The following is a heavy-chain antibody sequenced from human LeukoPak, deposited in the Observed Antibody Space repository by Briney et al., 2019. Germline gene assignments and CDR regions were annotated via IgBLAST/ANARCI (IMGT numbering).Heavy chain of an antibody. J-gene: IGHJ4*02. CDR2: IRHDGSNK. D-gene: IGHD3-10*01. CDR1: GFIFRSYG. CDR3: AKVAVETYYYGSGMTN. Sequence: GGSLRLSCGASGFIFRSYGMHWVRQAPGKGLEWLAFIRHDGSNKYYADSAKGRFTVSRDNSKNTLYLQMNNLRAEDTAVYYCAKVAVETYYYGSGMTNWGRGTLVTVSS. V-gene: IGHV3-30*02.